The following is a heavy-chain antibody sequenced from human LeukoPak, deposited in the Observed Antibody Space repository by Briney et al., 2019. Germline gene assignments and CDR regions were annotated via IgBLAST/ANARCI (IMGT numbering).Heavy chain of an antibody. V-gene: IGHV3-74*01. Sequence: GGSLRLSCAVSGFTVSSNYMNWVRQAPGKGLVWVSRINSDGSSTSYADSVKGRFTISRDNAKNTLYLQMNSLRAEDTAVYYCASLDSVVRDYWGQRTLVTVSS. CDR2: INSDGSST. CDR1: GFTVSSNY. CDR3: ASLDSVVRDY. J-gene: IGHJ4*02. D-gene: IGHD4-23*01.